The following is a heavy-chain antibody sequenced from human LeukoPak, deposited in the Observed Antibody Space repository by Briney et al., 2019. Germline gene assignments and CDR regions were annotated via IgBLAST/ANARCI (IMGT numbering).Heavy chain of an antibody. V-gene: IGHV1-18*04. CDR3: VSYSNFYFDY. CDR1: GYTFTGYY. D-gene: IGHD4-11*01. J-gene: IGHJ4*02. Sequence: ASVKVSCKASGYTFTGYYMHWVRQAPGQGLEWMGWISAYNGNTNYAQKLQGRVTMTTDTSTSTAYMELRSLRSDDTAVYYCVSYSNFYFDYWGQGTLVTVSS. CDR2: ISAYNGNT.